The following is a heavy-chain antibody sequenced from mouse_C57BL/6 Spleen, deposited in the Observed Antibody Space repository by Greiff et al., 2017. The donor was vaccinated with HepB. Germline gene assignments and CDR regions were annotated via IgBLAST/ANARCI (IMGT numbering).Heavy chain of an antibody. J-gene: IGHJ3*01. CDR2: INPNNGGT. V-gene: IGHV1-26*01. D-gene: IGHD2-3*01. CDR1: GYTFTDYY. CDR3: ARRGGYYRFAY. Sequence: EVQLQQSGPELVKPGASVKISCKASGYTFTDYYMNWVKQSHGKSLEWIGDINPNNGGTSYNQKFKGKATLTVDKSSSTAYMELRILTSEDCAVYYGARRGGYYRFAYWGQGTLVTVSA.